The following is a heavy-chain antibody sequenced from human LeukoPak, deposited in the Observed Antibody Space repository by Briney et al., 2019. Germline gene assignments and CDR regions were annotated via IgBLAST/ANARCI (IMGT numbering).Heavy chain of an antibody. Sequence: GGSLRLSCAASGFTFSSYSMTWVRQAPGKGLEWVSSISSSSSYIYYADSVKGRFTISRDNAKNSLYLQTNSLRAEDTAVYYCAKEVVPAVVGNWFDPWGQGTLVTVSS. J-gene: IGHJ5*02. V-gene: IGHV3-21*01. CDR3: AKEVVPAVVGNWFDP. D-gene: IGHD2-2*01. CDR2: ISSSSSYI. CDR1: GFTFSSYS.